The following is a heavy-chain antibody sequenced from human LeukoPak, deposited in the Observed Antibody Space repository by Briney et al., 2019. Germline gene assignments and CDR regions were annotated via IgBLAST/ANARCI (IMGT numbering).Heavy chain of an antibody. CDR2: INYSGST. CDR3: ARSPLGYFDD. J-gene: IGHJ4*02. D-gene: IGHD7-27*01. V-gene: IGHV4-39*07. Sequence: PSETLSLTCTVSGGSISSSSYYWGWIRQPPGKGLVWIGSINYSGSTYYNPSLKSRVTISADTSKNQFSLKLSSVTAADTAVYYCARSPLGYFDDWGQGTLVTVSS. CDR1: GGSISSSSYY.